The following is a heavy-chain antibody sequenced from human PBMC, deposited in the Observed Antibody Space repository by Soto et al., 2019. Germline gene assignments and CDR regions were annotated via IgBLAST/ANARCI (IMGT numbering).Heavy chain of an antibody. V-gene: IGHV1-18*01. J-gene: IGHJ4*02. D-gene: IGHD2-21*02. CDR2: INVYNGNT. Sequence: QVQLGQSGAEVKKPGASVKVSCKASGYTFTSYGISWVRQAPGQGLEWMGWINVYNGNTNYVQRLQGRVTMTTDISTSTAYMELRSLRSDETAVYYCARLAAELVTAIGADHWGQGTLVTVSS. CDR3: ARLAAELVTAIGADH. CDR1: GYTFTSYG.